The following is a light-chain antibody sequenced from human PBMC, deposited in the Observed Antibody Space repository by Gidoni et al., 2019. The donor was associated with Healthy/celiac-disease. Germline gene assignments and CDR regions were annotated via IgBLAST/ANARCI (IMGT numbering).Light chain of an antibody. CDR1: QSISSY. J-gene: IGKJ1*01. CDR3: HQSYSTPPT. Sequence: DIQMTQSPSSLSASVGDRVTITCRASQSISSYLNWYQQKPGKAPKLLIYAASSLQSGVPSRFSGSGSGTAFTLTISSLQPEDFATYSCHQSYSTPPTFGQGTKVEIK. CDR2: AAS. V-gene: IGKV1-39*01.